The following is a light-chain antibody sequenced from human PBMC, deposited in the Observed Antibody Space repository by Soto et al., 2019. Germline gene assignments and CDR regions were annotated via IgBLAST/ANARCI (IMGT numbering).Light chain of an antibody. CDR1: QSISNN. Sequence: EIVMTQSPATLSVSPGEGATLSCRASQSISNNLAWHQQKPGQAPRLLIYDASTRATGIPARFSGSGSGTEFTLTISSLQSEDFAIYYCQHYNNWPPWTFGQGTRVEIK. J-gene: IGKJ1*01. CDR3: QHYNNWPPWT. CDR2: DAS. V-gene: IGKV3-15*01.